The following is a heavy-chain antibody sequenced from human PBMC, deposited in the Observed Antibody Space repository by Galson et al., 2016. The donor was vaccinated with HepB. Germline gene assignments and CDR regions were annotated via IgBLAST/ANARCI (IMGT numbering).Heavy chain of an antibody. CDR2: ISPFAGDT. CDR3: ARVFGAGTTFFY. J-gene: IGHJ4*02. Sequence: SVKVSCKASGYAFIHYGISWVRQAPGQGLEWIGWISPFAGDTDYAPKFQGRVTLTTDTSTSTAHMELRSLTYEDTAVYFCARVFGAGTTFFYWGQGTLLTVSS. V-gene: IGHV1-18*01. CDR1: GYAFIHYG. D-gene: IGHD3-10*01.